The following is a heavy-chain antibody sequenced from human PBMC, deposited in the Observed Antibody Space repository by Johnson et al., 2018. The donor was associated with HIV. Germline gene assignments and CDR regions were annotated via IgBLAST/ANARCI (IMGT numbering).Heavy chain of an antibody. J-gene: IGHJ3*02. Sequence: QVQLVESGGGVVQPGRSLRLSCAASGFTFSSYAMHWVRQAPGKGLEWVAVISYDGSNKYYGDSVKGRFTISRDNSKNTLYLQMNSLRGEDTAVYYCARGGIIHDAFDIWGQGTMVTVSS. D-gene: IGHD1-1*01. V-gene: IGHV3-30*04. CDR2: ISYDGSNK. CDR1: GFTFSSYA. CDR3: ARGGIIHDAFDI.